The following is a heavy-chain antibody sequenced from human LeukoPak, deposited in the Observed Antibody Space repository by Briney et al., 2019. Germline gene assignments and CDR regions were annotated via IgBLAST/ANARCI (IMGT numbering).Heavy chain of an antibody. CDR1: GYTFTSYG. D-gene: IGHD3-10*01. V-gene: IGHV1-18*01. J-gene: IGHJ4*02. CDR3: ARDTAITMVRGANDY. CDR2: ISAYNGST. Sequence: ASVKVCCKASGYTFTSYGISWVRQAPGQGLEWMGWISAYNGSTNYAQQLQGRVTMTTDTSTSTAYMELRSLRSDDTAVYYCARDTAITMVRGANDYWGQGTLVTVSS.